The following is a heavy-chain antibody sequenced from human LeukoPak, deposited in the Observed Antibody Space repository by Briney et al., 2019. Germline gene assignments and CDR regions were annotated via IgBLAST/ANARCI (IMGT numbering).Heavy chain of an antibody. Sequence: GGSLRLSCAASGFTFDDYAMHWVRQAPGKGLEWVSGISWNSGSIGYADSMKGRFTISRDNAKNSLYLQMNSLRAEDTALYYCAKDIRGIAVAVWFDPWGQGTLVTVSS. J-gene: IGHJ5*02. CDR3: AKDIRGIAVAVWFDP. CDR1: GFTFDDYA. D-gene: IGHD6-19*01. V-gene: IGHV3-9*01. CDR2: ISWNSGSI.